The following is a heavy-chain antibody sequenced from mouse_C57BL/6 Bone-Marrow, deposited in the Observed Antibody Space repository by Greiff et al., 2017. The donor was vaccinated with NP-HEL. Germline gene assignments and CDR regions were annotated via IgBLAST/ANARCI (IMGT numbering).Heavy chain of an antibody. V-gene: IGHV5-9-1*02. CDR1: GFTFSSYA. CDR3: TWHYYGSNYFDY. J-gene: IGHJ2*01. CDR2: ISSGGDYI. D-gene: IGHD1-1*01. Sequence: EVKLQESGEGLVKPGGSLKLSCAASGFTFSSYAMSWVRQTPEKRLEWVAYISSGGDYIYYADTVKGRFTISRDNARNTLYLQMSSLKSEDTAMYYCTWHYYGSNYFDYWGQGTTLTVSS.